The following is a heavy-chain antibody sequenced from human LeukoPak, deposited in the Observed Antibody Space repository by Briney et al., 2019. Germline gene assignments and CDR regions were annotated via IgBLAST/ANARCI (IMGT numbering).Heavy chain of an antibody. CDR1: GYSFTNYW. CDR3: ARQIDRYCSGGSCLPFDY. D-gene: IGHD2-15*01. CDR2: IYPGDSDT. V-gene: IGHV5-51*01. Sequence: GESLKISCTGSGYSFTNYWIAWVRQKPGKGLEWMGVIYPGDSDTKYSPSFQGQVTFSADKSISTAYLQWNSLKASDTAMYYCARQIDRYCSGGSCLPFDYWGQGTLVTVSS. J-gene: IGHJ4*02.